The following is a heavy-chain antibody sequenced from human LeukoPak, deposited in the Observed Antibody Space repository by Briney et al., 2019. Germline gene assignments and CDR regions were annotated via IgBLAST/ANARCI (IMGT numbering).Heavy chain of an antibody. CDR1: GDSVSSTSAA. Sequence: SQIPSLTCAISGDSVSSTSAAWNWIRQFPSRGLEWVGRTYYRSKWYYDYAMSVKGRVTINPDTSKNQFSLQLNSVTHDDTAMYYCARITASGSHDYWGQGTLVTVSP. J-gene: IGHJ4*02. V-gene: IGHV6-1*01. D-gene: IGHD6-25*01. CDR3: ARITASGSHDY. CDR2: TYYRSKWYY.